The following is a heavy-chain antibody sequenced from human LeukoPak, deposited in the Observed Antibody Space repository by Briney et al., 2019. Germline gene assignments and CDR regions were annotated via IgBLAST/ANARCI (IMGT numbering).Heavy chain of an antibody. CDR3: ARGQAAAGYDYYYYYGMDV. J-gene: IGHJ6*04. V-gene: IGHV3-53*01. Sequence: GGSLRLSCAASGFTVSSNYTSWVRQAPGKGLEWVSVIYSGGSTYYADSVKGRFTISRDNSKNTLYLQMNSLRAEDTAVYYCARGQAAAGYDYYYYYGMDVWGKGTTVTVSS. D-gene: IGHD6-13*01. CDR2: IYSGGST. CDR1: GFTVSSNY.